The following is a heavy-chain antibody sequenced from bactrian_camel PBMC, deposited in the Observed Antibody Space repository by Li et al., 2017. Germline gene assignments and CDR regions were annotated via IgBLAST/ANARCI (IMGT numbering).Heavy chain of an antibody. Sequence: HVQLVESGGGSVQAGRSLRLSCRASGFKFADSEMAWYSQAPGNDCELVSSITRGGKKDYAESVKGRFTISQDNAKNTVYLQMNSLEPEDTAVYYCAAEMYYWGESFSLCPVSFGHWGQGTQVTVS. D-gene: IGHD3*01. CDR3: AAEMYYWGESFSLCPVSFGH. CDR1: GFKFADSE. J-gene: IGHJ4*01. CDR2: ITRGGKK. V-gene: IGHV3S53*01.